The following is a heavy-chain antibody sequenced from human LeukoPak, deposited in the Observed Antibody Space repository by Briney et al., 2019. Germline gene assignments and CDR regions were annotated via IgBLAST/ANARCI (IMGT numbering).Heavy chain of an antibody. Sequence: SETLSLTCSVSGGSIRSYYWSWIRRPPGKGLEWIGYIYYSGSTNYNPSLKSRVTISVDTSKNQFSLKVSSVTAADTAVYYCTSGSYSYYYMDIWGKGTTVTVSS. J-gene: IGHJ6*03. D-gene: IGHD1-26*01. CDR3: TSGSYSYYYMDI. CDR1: GGSIRSYY. V-gene: IGHV4-59*01. CDR2: IYYSGST.